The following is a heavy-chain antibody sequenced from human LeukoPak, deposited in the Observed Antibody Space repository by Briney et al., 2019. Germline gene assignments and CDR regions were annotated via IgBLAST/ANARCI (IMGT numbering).Heavy chain of an antibody. Sequence: SQTLSLTCTVSGGSISSGGYYWSWIRQHPGKGLEWIGYIYYSGGTYYNPSLKSRVTISVDTSKNQFSLKLSSVTAADTAVYYCARATHVLRYFDWLKREMRLGFDYWGQGTLVTVSS. CDR3: ARATHVLRYFDWLKREMRLGFDY. D-gene: IGHD3-9*01. CDR1: GGSISSGGYY. CDR2: IYYSGGT. J-gene: IGHJ4*02. V-gene: IGHV4-31*03.